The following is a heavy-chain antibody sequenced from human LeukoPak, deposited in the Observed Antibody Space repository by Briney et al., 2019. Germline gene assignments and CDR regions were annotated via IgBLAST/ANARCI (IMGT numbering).Heavy chain of an antibody. CDR2: IYYSGST. Sequence: PSETLSLTCTVSGGSISSSSYYWGWIRQPPGKGLEWIGSIYYSGSTYYNPSLKSRVTISVDTSKNQFSLKLSSVTAADTAVYYCARDDFRYSSGWYWWGQGTLVTVSS. CDR1: GGSISSSSYY. D-gene: IGHD6-19*01. CDR3: ARDDFRYSSGWYW. J-gene: IGHJ4*02. V-gene: IGHV4-39*07.